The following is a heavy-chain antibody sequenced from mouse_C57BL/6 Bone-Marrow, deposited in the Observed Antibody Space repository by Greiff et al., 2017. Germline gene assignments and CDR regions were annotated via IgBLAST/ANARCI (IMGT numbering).Heavy chain of an antibody. V-gene: IGHV7-3*01. J-gene: IGHJ2*01. D-gene: IGHD1-1*01. CDR1: GFTFTDYY. CDR2: IRNKANGYTT. Sequence: EVHLVESGGGLVQPGGSLSLSCAASGFTFTDYYMSWVRQPPGKALEWLGFIRNKANGYTTEYSASVKGGFTISRDNSQSILYLQMNALRAEDSATYYCARYTTVVGFDYWGQGTTRTVSS. CDR3: ARYTTVVGFDY.